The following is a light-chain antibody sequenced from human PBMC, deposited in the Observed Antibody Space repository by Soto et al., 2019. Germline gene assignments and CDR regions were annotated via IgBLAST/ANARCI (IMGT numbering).Light chain of an antibody. CDR1: QTISTL. Sequence: DIQMTQSPSTLSASVGDRVTITCRASQTISTLLAWYQQRPGKAPNLLIYKASSLESGVPSRFSGSGSGTEFTLTISSQQTDEFATYFCQQYSTYPWTFGQGTKVEVK. J-gene: IGKJ1*01. CDR3: QQYSTYPWT. CDR2: KAS. V-gene: IGKV1-5*03.